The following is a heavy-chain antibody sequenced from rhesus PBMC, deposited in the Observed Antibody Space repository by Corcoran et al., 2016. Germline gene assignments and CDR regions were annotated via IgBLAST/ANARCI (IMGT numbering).Heavy chain of an antibody. D-gene: IGHD6-31*01. CDR1: GGSFSSYW. CDR2: INGNSGRT. V-gene: IGHV4-80*01. Sequence: QVQLQESGPGLVKPSETLSLTCAVSGGSFSSYWWSWIRQPPGKGLGWIGEINGNSGRTTYNPPLKSRVTISKDASKNQFSLKLSSVTAADTAVYYCARVRYSSGSYYFDYWGQGVLVTVSS. CDR3: ARVRYSSGSYYFDY. J-gene: IGHJ4*01.